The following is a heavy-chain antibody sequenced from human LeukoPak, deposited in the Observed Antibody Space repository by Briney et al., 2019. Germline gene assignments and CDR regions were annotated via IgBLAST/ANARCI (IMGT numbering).Heavy chain of an antibody. CDR3: ATQQLVRFVLRFQH. CDR1: GYTLTELS. CDR2: FDPEDGET. Sequence: GASVKVSCKVSGYTLTELSMHWVRQAPGKGLEWMGRFDPEDGETIYAQKVQGRVTMTEDTSTNTAYMELSSLRSEDTAVYYCATQQLVRFVLRFQHWGQGTLVTVSS. J-gene: IGHJ1*01. V-gene: IGHV1-24*01. D-gene: IGHD6-13*01.